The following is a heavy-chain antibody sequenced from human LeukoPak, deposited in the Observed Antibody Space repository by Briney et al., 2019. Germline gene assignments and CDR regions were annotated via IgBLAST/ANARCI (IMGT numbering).Heavy chain of an antibody. J-gene: IGHJ5*02. CDR2: ISAYNGNT. V-gene: IGHV1-18*01. Sequence: GSSVKVSCKASGGTFSSYAISWVRQAPGQGLEWMGWISAYNGNTNYAQNLQGRVSMTTDTSTTTAYMDLRSLTSDDTAVYYCARGPYCSGGSCYIFDWFDPWGQGTLVTVSS. CDR3: ARGPYCSGGSCYIFDWFDP. D-gene: IGHD2-15*01. CDR1: GGTFSSYA.